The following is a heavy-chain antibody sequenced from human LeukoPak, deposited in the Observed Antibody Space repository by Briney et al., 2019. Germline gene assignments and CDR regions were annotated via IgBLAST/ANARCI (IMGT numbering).Heavy chain of an antibody. CDR3: AASTDAVTADDY. CDR1: GFTVSSNY. V-gene: IGHV3-66*01. Sequence: PGGSLRLSCAASGFTVSSNYMSWVRQAPGKGLEWVSVIYSGGSTYYADSVKGRFTISRDNAKNSLYLQMNSLRAEDTAVYYCAASTDAVTADDYWGQGTLVTVSS. J-gene: IGHJ4*02. D-gene: IGHD2-21*02. CDR2: IYSGGST.